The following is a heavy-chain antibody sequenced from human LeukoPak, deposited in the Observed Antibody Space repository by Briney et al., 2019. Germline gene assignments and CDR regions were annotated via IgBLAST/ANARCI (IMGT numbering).Heavy chain of an antibody. D-gene: IGHD3-22*01. J-gene: IGHJ4*02. Sequence: IPGGFLRLSCAASGFTFSDYYMSWIHQAPGKGLEWVSYISSSGSTIYYADSVKGRFTISRDNAKNSLYLQMNSLRAEDTAVYYCARTYYDSSGYYCWGQGTLVTVSS. CDR3: ARTYYDSSGYYC. V-gene: IGHV3-11*01. CDR2: ISSSGSTI. CDR1: GFTFSDYY.